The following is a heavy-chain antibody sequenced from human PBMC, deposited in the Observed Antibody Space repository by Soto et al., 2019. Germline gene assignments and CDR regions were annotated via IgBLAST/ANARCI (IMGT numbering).Heavy chain of an antibody. Sequence: QVQLVESGGGVVQPGRSLRLSCAASGFTLSSYSMHWVRQAPGKGLDWVAAMSFDGTSKYFADSVMGRFTISRDISKNTLSLQMNSLGAEDSAVYYCARGRSVTNYDDFEYWGQGALVTVSS. J-gene: IGHJ4*02. CDR2: MSFDGTSK. CDR3: ARGRSVTNYDDFEY. CDR1: GFTLSSYS. V-gene: IGHV3-30-3*01. D-gene: IGHD3-3*01.